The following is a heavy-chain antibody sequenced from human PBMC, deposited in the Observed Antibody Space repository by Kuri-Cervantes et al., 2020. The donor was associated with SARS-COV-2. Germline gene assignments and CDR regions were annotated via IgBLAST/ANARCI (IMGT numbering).Heavy chain of an antibody. V-gene: IGHV4-34*01. CDR1: GGSFSGYY. D-gene: IGHD6-13*01. J-gene: IGHJ4*02. CDR2: INHSGST. CDR3: FSWFFGN. Sequence: GSLRLSCAVYGGSFSGYYWSWIRQPPGKGLEWIGEINHSGSTNYNPSLKSRVTISVDTSRNQFFLKLSSVIAADTAVYYCFSWFFGNWGQGTLVTVSS.